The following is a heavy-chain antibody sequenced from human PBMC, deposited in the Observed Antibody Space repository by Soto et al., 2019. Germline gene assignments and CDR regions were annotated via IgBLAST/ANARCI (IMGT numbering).Heavy chain of an antibody. V-gene: IGHV4-59*01. J-gene: IGHJ4*02. CDR3: ARGLGYSSGWFDY. CDR1: GGSISSYY. CDR2: IYYSGST. D-gene: IGHD6-19*01. Sequence: PSETLSLTCTVSGGSISSYYWSWIRQPPGKGLEWIGYIYYSGSTDYNPSLKSRVTISVDTSKNQFSLKLSSVTAADTAVYYCARGLGYSSGWFDYWGQGTLVTVSS.